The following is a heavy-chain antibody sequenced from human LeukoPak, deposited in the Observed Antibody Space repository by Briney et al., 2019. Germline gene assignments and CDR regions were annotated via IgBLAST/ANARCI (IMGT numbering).Heavy chain of an antibody. CDR1: GFTFSNYA. D-gene: IGHD3-3*01. V-gene: IGHV3-23*01. CDR3: AKARDGFGVDTIDY. Sequence: GGSLRLSCATSGFTFSNYAMTWVRQAPGKGLEWVSAVRVSGGATYYADSVKGRFTISRDNSKNTVFLQMNSLGAEDTAVYYCAKARDGFGVDTIDYWGQGTLVTVSS. CDR2: VRVSGGAT. J-gene: IGHJ4*02.